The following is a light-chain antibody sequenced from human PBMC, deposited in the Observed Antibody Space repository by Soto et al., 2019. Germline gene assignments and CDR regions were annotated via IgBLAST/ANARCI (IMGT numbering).Light chain of an antibody. CDR1: SGDIGSYNR. Sequence: QSALAQPASVSGSPGQSITISCTGTSGDIGSYNRVSWYQQHPGKAPKLIIYEVTDRPSGVSNRFSGSTSGNTASLTISGLQAEDEAEYYCSSYTNINTRACVFGTGTKVT. CDR2: EVT. J-gene: IGLJ1*01. CDR3: SSYTNINTRACV. V-gene: IGLV2-14*01.